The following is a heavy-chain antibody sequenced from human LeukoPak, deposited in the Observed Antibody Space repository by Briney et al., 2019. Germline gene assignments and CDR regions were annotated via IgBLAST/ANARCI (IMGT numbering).Heavy chain of an antibody. CDR2: INWNGGST. Sequence: GGSLRLSCAASGFTFDDYGMSWVRQAPEKGLEWVSGINWNGGSTGYADSVKGRFTISRDNAKNSLYLQMSSLRAEDTALYYCARASGYGSSNFDYWGQGTLVTVSS. CDR1: GFTFDDYG. J-gene: IGHJ4*02. CDR3: ARASGYGSSNFDY. V-gene: IGHV3-20*04. D-gene: IGHD6-6*01.